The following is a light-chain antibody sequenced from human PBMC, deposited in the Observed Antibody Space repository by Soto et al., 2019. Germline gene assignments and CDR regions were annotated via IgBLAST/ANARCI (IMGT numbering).Light chain of an antibody. CDR1: QRVSSSY. CDR3: QQYGSSPRT. J-gene: IGKJ2*01. Sequence: EIVLTQSPGTLSFSPGERATLSCTASQRVSSSYLAWYQQKPGQAPRLLIYGASSRATGIRDMFSGSGSGTEFTLTISRLEPEDLAVYYCQQYGSSPRTFGQGTKLEIK. V-gene: IGKV3-20*01. CDR2: GAS.